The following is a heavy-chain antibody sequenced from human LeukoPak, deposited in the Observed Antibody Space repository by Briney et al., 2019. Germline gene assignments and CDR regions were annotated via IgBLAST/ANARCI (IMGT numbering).Heavy chain of an antibody. D-gene: IGHD6-25*01. CDR1: GFTFSSYA. V-gene: IGHV3-23*01. CDR2: ISGSGGST. Sequence: GGSLRLSCAAPGFTFSSYAMSWVRQAPGKGLEWVSAISGSGGSTYYADSVKGRFTISRDNSKNTLYLQMNSLRAEDTAVYYCAKEGKDQCGTVYYFDYWGQGTLVTVSS. J-gene: IGHJ4*02. CDR3: AKEGKDQCGTVYYFDY.